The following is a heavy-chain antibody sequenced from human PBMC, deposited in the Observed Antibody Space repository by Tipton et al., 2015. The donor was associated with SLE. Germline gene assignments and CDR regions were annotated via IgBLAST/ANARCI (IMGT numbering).Heavy chain of an antibody. CDR2: LYFTGST. Sequence: TLSLTCTVSGGSITSGSYYWGWIRQPPGKGLEWIGSLYFTGSTHYNPSLKSRVTISLDASKKKFSLKLNSVTAADTAVYYCARDNSGDVDYYYYYMDVWGKGTTVTVSS. J-gene: IGHJ6*03. CDR3: ARDNSGDVDYYYYYMDV. V-gene: IGHV4-39*07. D-gene: IGHD1-26*01. CDR1: GGSITSGSYY.